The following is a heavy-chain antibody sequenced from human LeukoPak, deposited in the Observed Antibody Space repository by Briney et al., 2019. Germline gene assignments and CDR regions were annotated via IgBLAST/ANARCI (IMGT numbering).Heavy chain of an antibody. CDR1: VYTFTSYS. CDR2: ISAYNGDT. V-gene: IGHV1-18*01. CDR3: ARDGCRSRYFDWFAGYNYYYMDV. Sequence: ASVKVSCTASVYTFTSYSISWVRQAPGQGLEWMGWISAYNGDTNYAQKLQGRVTMTTDTSTSTAYMELRSLRSDDTAVYYCARDGCRSRYFDWFAGYNYYYMDVWGKGTTVTVSS. J-gene: IGHJ6*03. D-gene: IGHD3-9*01.